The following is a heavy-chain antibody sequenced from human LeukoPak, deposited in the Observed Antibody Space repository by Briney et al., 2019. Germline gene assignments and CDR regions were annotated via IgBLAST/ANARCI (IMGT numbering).Heavy chain of an antibody. CDR3: ARIGTTYSSSWRAAFDI. Sequence: PGGSLRLSCAASGFSFSSYAMSWVRQAPGKGLEWVSAIGGSGSSTFYADSVKGRFTISRDNAKNSLYLQMNSLRAEDTAVYYCARIGTTYSSSWRAAFDIWGQGTMVTVSS. J-gene: IGHJ3*02. V-gene: IGHV3-23*01. D-gene: IGHD6-13*01. CDR1: GFSFSSYA. CDR2: IGGSGSST.